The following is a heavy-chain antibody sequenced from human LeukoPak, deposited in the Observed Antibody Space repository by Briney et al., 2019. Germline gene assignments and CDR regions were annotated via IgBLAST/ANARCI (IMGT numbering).Heavy chain of an antibody. J-gene: IGHJ6*02. CDR2: IYYSGST. V-gene: IGHV4-59*01. CDR3: ARTLNGYNYGPGDV. Sequence: SETLSLTCTVSGGSISSYYWSWIRQPPGKGLEWIGFIYYSGSTSYNPSLKSRVTISVDTSKNQFSLKVSSVTAADTAVYYCARTLNGYNYGPGDVWGQGTTVTVSS. D-gene: IGHD5-18*01. CDR1: GGSISSYY.